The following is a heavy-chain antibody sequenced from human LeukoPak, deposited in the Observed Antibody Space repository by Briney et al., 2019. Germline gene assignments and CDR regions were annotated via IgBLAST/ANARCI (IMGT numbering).Heavy chain of an antibody. J-gene: IGHJ4*02. V-gene: IGHV4-39*02. CDR1: GGSISSSSYY. Sequence: PSETLSLTCTVSGGSISSSSYYWGWIRQPPGRGLEWIGSIYYSGSTYYNPSLKSRVTISVDTSKNQFSLKLSSVTAVDTAVYYCARDAEYGDYFDYWGQGTLVTVSS. CDR3: ARDAEYGDYFDY. D-gene: IGHD4-17*01. CDR2: IYYSGST.